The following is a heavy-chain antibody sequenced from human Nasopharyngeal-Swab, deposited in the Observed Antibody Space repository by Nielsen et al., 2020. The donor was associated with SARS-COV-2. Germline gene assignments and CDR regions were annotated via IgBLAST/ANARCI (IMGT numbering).Heavy chain of an antibody. Sequence: SETLSLTCTVPGDSISRHYWNWIRQPAGKGLEFIGRIHHSGATNENPSLRSRLTLSVDTSRNHFSLTLTSVTAADTAVYYCARDVGVEAVAGRPFDYWGQGILVAVSS. CDR3: ARDVGVEAVAGRPFDY. D-gene: IGHD6-19*01. V-gene: IGHV4-4*07. CDR2: IHHSGAT. CDR1: GDSISRHY. J-gene: IGHJ4*02.